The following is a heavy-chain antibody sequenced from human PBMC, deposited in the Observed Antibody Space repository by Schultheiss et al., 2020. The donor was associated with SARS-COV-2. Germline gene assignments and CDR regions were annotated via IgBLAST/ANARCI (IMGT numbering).Heavy chain of an antibody. CDR3: AKRGHSPQSTRWRHFDL. D-gene: IGHD2-2*01. CDR1: EFTFDDYA. J-gene: IGHJ2*01. Sequence: GGSLRLSCAASEFTFDDYAIHWVRQAPGKGLEWVSGISWSPGSIAYADSVKGRFIISRDNAKKSVYLQMNSLRPEDTALYYCAKRGHSPQSTRWRHFDLWGRGTLFTVSS. CDR2: ISWSPGSI. V-gene: IGHV3-9*01.